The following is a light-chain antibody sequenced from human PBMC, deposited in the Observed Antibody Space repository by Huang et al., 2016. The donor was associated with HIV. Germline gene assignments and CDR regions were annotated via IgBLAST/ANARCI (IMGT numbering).Light chain of an antibody. Sequence: EIVLTQSPGTLSSSPGERGTLSCRAIQNVGTHLLTWYQQKSGQAPRVLIYGGAYRAPDIPDRFTGSGSGTDFSLTISRLEPEDFAVYYCQQYVSSPLTFGGGTKVEIK. CDR3: QQYVSSPLT. CDR2: GGA. CDR1: QNVGTHL. V-gene: IGKV3-20*01. J-gene: IGKJ4*01.